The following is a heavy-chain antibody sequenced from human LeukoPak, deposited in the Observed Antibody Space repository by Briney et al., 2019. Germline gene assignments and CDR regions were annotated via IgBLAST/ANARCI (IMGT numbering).Heavy chain of an antibody. CDR1: GLTVSSSY. CDR3: ARESSWSFDY. Sequence: PGGSLRLSCAASGLTVSSSYMSWVRQAPGKGLERVSVIYSDGGTYYADSVKDRFTISRDNSKNTLYLQMNSLRAEDTALYYCARESSWSFDYWGQGTLVTVSS. J-gene: IGHJ4*02. CDR2: IYSDGGT. V-gene: IGHV3-66*01. D-gene: IGHD6-13*01.